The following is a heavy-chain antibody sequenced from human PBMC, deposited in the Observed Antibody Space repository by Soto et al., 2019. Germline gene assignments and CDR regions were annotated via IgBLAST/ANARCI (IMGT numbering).Heavy chain of an antibody. V-gene: IGHV1-2*04. CDR3: ARDLAVVGDSGRSYYYYYGMDV. CDR1: GYTFTGYY. J-gene: IGHJ6*02. D-gene: IGHD6-19*01. CDR2: INPNSGGT. Sequence: ASVKVSCKASGYTFTGYYMHWVRQAPGQGLEWMGWINPNSGGTNYAQKFQGWVTMTRDTSISTAYMELSRLRSDDTAVYYCARDLAVVGDSGRSYYYYYGMDVWGQGTTVTVSS.